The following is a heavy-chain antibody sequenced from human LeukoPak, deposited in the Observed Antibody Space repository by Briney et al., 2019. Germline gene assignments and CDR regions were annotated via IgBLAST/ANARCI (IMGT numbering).Heavy chain of an antibody. CDR2: ISAYNGNT. CDR1: GYTFTSYG. D-gene: IGHD1-1*01. CDR3: ARSESGTDPDYYYGMDV. Sequence: ASVKVSCKASGYTFTSYGISWVRQAPGQGLEWMGWISAYNGNTNYAQKLQGRVTMTTDTSTSTAYMGLRSLRSDDTAVYYCARSESGTDPDYYYGMDVWGQGTTVTVSS. J-gene: IGHJ6*02. V-gene: IGHV1-18*01.